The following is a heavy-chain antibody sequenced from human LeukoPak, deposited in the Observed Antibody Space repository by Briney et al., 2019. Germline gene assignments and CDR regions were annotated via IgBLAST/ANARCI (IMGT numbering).Heavy chain of an antibody. V-gene: IGHV3-21*04. CDR3: AKEVLSKLGWFDP. CDR2: ISSSSSYI. Sequence: GGSLRLSCAASGFTFSSYSMKWVRQAPGKGRVWVSSISSSSSYIYYADSVKGRFTISRDNAKNSLYLQMNSLRAEDTAVYYCAKEVLSKLGWFDPWGQGALVTVSS. CDR1: GFTFSSYS. D-gene: IGHD3-16*01. J-gene: IGHJ5*02.